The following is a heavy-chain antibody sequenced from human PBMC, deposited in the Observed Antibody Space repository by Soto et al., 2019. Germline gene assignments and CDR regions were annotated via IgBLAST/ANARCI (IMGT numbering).Heavy chain of an antibody. CDR2: ISYDGSNK. CDR3: AKDLSGPRGWCFDY. Sequence: QVQLVESGGGVVQPGRSLRLSCAASGFTFSSYGMHWVRQAPGKGLEWVAVISYDGSNKYYADSVKGRFTISRDNSKNTLYLQMNSLRAEDTAVYYGAKDLSGPRGWCFDYCVQGTLVTVSS. CDR1: GFTFSSYG. J-gene: IGHJ4*02. D-gene: IGHD6-19*01. V-gene: IGHV3-30*18.